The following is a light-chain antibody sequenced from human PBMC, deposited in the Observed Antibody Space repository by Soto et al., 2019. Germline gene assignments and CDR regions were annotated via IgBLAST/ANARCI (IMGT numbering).Light chain of an antibody. Sequence: QSVLTQPPSXXXAXXXXXTISCTGSSSNIGAGYEAHWYQQVPGTAPKLLIYENNNRPSGVPDRFSGSKSGTSASLAITGLQAEDEAEYYCQSYDSSLSGYVFGTGTKLTVL. CDR2: ENN. J-gene: IGLJ1*01. CDR3: QSYDSSLSGYV. V-gene: IGLV1-40*01. CDR1: SSNIGAGYE.